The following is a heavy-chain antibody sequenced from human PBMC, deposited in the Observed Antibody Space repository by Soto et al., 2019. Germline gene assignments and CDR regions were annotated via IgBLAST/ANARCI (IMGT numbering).Heavy chain of an antibody. Sequence: PGGSLRLSCAASGFSFSSYGMHWVRQAPGKGLEWVAVISYDGSNKYYADSVKGRFTISRDNSKNTLYLQMNSLRAEDTAVYYCAKDGSNYYDKKFDYWGQGTLVTVSS. J-gene: IGHJ4*02. CDR1: GFSFSSYG. V-gene: IGHV3-30*18. D-gene: IGHD3-22*01. CDR2: ISYDGSNK. CDR3: AKDGSNYYDKKFDY.